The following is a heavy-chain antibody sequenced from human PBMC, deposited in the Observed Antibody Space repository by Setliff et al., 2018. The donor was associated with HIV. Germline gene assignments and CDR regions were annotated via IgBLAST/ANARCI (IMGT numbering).Heavy chain of an antibody. CDR2: SYPSDGRT. V-gene: IGHV1-46*01. Sequence: ASVKVSCKASGYTFTSYYLHWLRQAPGQGLEWMGISYPSDGRTQYAQKFQGRVTMTRDTSTSTAYMELRSLKSDDTAVYYCARGKTWLRFLDYWGQGTLVTVS. D-gene: IGHD5-12*01. J-gene: IGHJ4*02. CDR3: ARGKTWLRFLDY. CDR1: GYTFTSYY.